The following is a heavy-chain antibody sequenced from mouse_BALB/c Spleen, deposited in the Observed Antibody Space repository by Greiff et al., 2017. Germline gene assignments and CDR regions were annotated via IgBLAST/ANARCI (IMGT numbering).Heavy chain of an antibody. CDR2: INPSNGGT. CDR1: GYTFTSYY. Sequence: VQLQQSGAELVKPGASVKLSCKASGYTFTSYYMYWVKQRPGQGLEWIGEINPSNGGTNFNEKFKSKATLTVDKSSSTAYMQLSSLTSEDSAVYYCTRNYYYGSWFAYWGQGTLVTVSA. J-gene: IGHJ3*01. D-gene: IGHD1-1*01. V-gene: IGHV1S81*02. CDR3: TRNYYYGSWFAY.